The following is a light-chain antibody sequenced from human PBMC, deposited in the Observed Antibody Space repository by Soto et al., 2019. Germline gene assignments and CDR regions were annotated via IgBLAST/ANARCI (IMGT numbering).Light chain of an antibody. CDR3: QQRSNWPPLT. CDR2: DIS. CDR1: QSVSSSY. V-gene: IGKV3D-20*02. Sequence: EIVLTQSPGTLSLSPGERATLSCRASQSVSSSYLAWYQQKPGQAPRLLIYDISTRATGIPTRFSGSGSGTEFTLTISSLQSEDFAVYYCQQRSNWPPLTFGGVTNVDIK. J-gene: IGKJ4*01.